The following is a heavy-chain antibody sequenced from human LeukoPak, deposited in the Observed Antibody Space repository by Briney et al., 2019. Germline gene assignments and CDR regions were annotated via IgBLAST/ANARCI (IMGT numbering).Heavy chain of an antibody. CDR1: GYTFTSYG. J-gene: IGHJ4*02. Sequence: VASVKVSCKASGYTFTSYGISWVRQAPGQGLKGMGWISAYNGNTNYAQKLQGRVTMTTDTSTSTAYMELRSLRSDDTAVYYCARDDYYDSSGQIGIFDYWGQGTLVTVSS. V-gene: IGHV1-18*01. D-gene: IGHD3-22*01. CDR3: ARDDYYDSSGQIGIFDY. CDR2: ISAYNGNT.